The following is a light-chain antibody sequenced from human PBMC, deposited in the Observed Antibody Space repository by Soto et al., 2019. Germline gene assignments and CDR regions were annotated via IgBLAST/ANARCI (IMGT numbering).Light chain of an antibody. J-gene: IGKJ1*01. CDR3: QQYGSSGT. V-gene: IGKV3-20*01. CDR1: QSLSSNY. CDR2: GAS. Sequence: EIVLTQSPATLSLSPVERATLYCRASQSLSSNYLAWYQQKPGQAPRLLIYGASSRATGIPDRFSGSGSGTDFTLTISRLEPEDFAVYYCQQYGSSGTCGQGTKGDIK.